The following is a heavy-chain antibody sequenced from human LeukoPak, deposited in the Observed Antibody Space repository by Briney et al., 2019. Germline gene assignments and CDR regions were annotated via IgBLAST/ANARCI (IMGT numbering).Heavy chain of an antibody. CDR2: ISYDGTNK. D-gene: IGHD2-21*01. J-gene: IGHJ4*02. CDR1: GFTFSSYA. Sequence: PGGSLRLSCAASGFTFSSYAMHWVRQAPGKGLEWVAVISYDGTNKYYADSVKGRFTISRDDSKNTLSLQMNSLRVEDTAVYYCAKDGPGIDYWGQGTLVTVSS. V-gene: IGHV3-30-3*01. CDR3: AKDGPGIDY.